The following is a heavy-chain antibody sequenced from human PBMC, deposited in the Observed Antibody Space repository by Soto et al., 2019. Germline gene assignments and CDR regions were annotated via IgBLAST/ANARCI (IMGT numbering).Heavy chain of an antibody. V-gene: IGHV4-34*01. CDR2: INHSGST. CDR3: ARSGQLWTPFDY. Sequence: SSETLSLTCAVYGGSFSGYYWSWIRQPPGKGLEWIGEINHSGSTKYNPSLKSRVTISVDTSKNQFSLKLSSLTAADTAMFYCARSGQLWTPFDYWGQGTLVTVSS. CDR1: GGSFSGYY. D-gene: IGHD5-18*01. J-gene: IGHJ4*02.